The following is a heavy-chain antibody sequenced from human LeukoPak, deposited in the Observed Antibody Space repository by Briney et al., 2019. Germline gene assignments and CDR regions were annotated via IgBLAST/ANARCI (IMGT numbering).Heavy chain of an antibody. J-gene: IGHJ6*02. Sequence: PSETLSLTCTVSGVSISSGDYYWSWIRQPPGKGLEWIGYIYYSGSTYYNPSLKSRVTISVDTSKNQFSLKLSSVTAADTAVYYCARYTVTDIVVVPAARPTYGYYYGMDVWGQGTTVTVSS. CDR3: ARYTVTDIVVVPAARPTYGYYYGMDV. V-gene: IGHV4-30-4*01. CDR2: IYYSGST. CDR1: GVSISSGDYY. D-gene: IGHD2-2*01.